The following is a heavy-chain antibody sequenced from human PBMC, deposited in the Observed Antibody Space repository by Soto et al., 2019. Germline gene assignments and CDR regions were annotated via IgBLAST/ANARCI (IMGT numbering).Heavy chain of an antibody. CDR1: GFTFTNSA. V-gene: IGHV1-58*01. Sequence: QIQVVQSGPEVKSPGTSVKVSCKTSGFTFTNSAVQWVRQARGQSLEWIGWIIAGSGQTKYAQKIQERLTITTDISTSTVYLELSSLDSEDTAVYYCAAVLYCRGYCCDFDFWGQGTPVTVSS. CDR2: IIAGSGQT. CDR3: AAVLYCRGYCCDFDF. D-gene: IGHD2-21*02. J-gene: IGHJ4*02.